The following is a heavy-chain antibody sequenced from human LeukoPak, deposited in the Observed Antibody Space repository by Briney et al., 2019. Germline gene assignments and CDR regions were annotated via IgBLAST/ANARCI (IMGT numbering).Heavy chain of an antibody. CDR3: ASPVRGLRYFDWLLPLDY. V-gene: IGHV1-2*02. J-gene: IGHJ4*02. Sequence: ASVKVSCKASGYTFTGYYMHWVRQAPGQGLEWMGWINPNSGGTNYAQKFQGRVTMTRDTSISTAYTELSRLRSDDTAVYYCASPVRGLRYFDWLLPLDYWGQGTLVTVSS. CDR2: INPNSGGT. CDR1: GYTFTGYY. D-gene: IGHD3-9*01.